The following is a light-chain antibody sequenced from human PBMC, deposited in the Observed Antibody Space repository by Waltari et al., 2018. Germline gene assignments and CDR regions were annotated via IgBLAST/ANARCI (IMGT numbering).Light chain of an antibody. J-gene: IGLJ2*01. CDR3: CSVVRGRPHVV. CDR1: TGDVGSYNL. V-gene: IGLV2-23*02. Sequence: QSALTQPASVSGSPGQSITISCTGTTGDVGSYNLVSWYRPHPGKAPKLIIFEVTKRPSVFSDRFSGSKSDITAYLTISGLQAEDEADYYCCSVVRGRPHVVFGGGTKLTVL. CDR2: EVT.